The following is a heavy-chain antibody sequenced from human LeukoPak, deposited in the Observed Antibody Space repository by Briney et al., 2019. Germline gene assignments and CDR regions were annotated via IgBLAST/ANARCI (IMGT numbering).Heavy chain of an antibody. CDR2: INPNSGGT. J-gene: IGHJ4*02. CDR3: ARAGRVCSSTSCYTGGRVDY. CDR1: GYTFTGYY. Sequence: ASVKVSCKASGYTFTGYYMHWVRQAPGQGLEWMGWINPNSGGTNYAQKFQGRVTMTRDTSISTAYMELSRLRSDGTAVYYCARAGRVCSSTSCYTGGRVDYWGQGTLVTVSS. D-gene: IGHD2-2*02. V-gene: IGHV1-2*02.